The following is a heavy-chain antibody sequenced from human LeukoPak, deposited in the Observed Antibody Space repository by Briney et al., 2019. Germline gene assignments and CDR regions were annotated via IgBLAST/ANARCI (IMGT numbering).Heavy chain of an antibody. CDR1: GFTFSSYG. CDR2: ISGSGGST. D-gene: IGHD3-10*01. V-gene: IGHV3-23*01. Sequence: GGSLRLSCAASGFTFSSYGMSWVRQAPGKGLEWVSAISGSGGSTYYADSVKGRFTISRDNSKNTLYLQMNSLKTEDTAVYYCTTAPMGVDYWGQGTLVTVSS. J-gene: IGHJ4*02. CDR3: TTAPMGVDY.